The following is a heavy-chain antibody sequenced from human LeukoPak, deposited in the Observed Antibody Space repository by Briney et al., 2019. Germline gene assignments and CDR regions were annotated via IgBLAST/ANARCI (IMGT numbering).Heavy chain of an antibody. CDR2: IYYSGYT. D-gene: IGHD5-24*01. CDR1: GGSISTSY. J-gene: IGHJ3*02. Sequence: PSETLSLTCTVSGGSISTSYWSWIRQPPGKGLEWIGYIYYSGYTNYNPSLKSRVTMSVDTSKNQFSLKLSSVTAADTAVYYCAGRLWRRDGYNLSAFDIWGQGTMVTVSS. V-gene: IGHV4-59*01. CDR3: AGRLWRRDGYNLSAFDI.